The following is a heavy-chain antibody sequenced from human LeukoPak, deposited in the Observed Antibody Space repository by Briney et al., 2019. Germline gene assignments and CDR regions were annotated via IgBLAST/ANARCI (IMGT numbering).Heavy chain of an antibody. CDR2: IYNSGST. D-gene: IGHD5-18*01. CDR3: ARRGGYKYGYNY. V-gene: IGHV4-59*01. J-gene: IGHJ4*02. Sequence: SETLSLTCTVSGGSISSYYWSWIRQPPGKGLEWIGYIYNSGSTNYNPSLKSRVTISVDTSKNQFSLKLSSVTAADTAVYYCARRGGYKYGYNYWGQGILVTVSS. CDR1: GGSISSYY.